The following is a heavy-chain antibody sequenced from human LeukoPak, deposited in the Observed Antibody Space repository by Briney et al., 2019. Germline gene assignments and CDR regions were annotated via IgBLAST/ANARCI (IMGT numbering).Heavy chain of an antibody. J-gene: IGHJ4*02. V-gene: IGHV3-7*03. CDR3: AREGGRAGFDY. CDR2: IKKDGSEK. Sequence: GGSLRLSCVASGFTFSNFWMSWVRQAPAKGLEWVANIKKDGSEKFYMDSVEGRFTISRDNAKNSLHLQMNSLRAEDRAVYYCAREGGRAGFDYWGQGTLVTVSS. CDR1: GFTFSNFW. D-gene: IGHD3-16*01.